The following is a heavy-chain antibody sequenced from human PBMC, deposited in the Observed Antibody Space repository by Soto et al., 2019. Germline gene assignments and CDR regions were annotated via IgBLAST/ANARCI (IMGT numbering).Heavy chain of an antibody. CDR1: GYTFTSYD. V-gene: IGHV1-8*01. Sequence: QVQLVQSGAEVKKPGASVKVSCKASGYTFTSYDINWVRQATGQGLEWMGWMNPNSGNTGYAQKFQGRVTMTRNTSETTAYMELSSLRSEDTAVYSCARARTGTTSNGFDPWGQGTLVTVSS. CDR3: ARARTGTTSNGFDP. J-gene: IGHJ5*02. CDR2: MNPNSGNT. D-gene: IGHD1-7*01.